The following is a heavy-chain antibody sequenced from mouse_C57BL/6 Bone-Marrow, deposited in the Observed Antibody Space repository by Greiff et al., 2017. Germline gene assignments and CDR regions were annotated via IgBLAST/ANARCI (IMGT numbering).Heavy chain of an antibody. CDR3: AREDGNYVNYYAMDY. CDR2: ILPSIGRT. V-gene: IGHV15-2*01. Sequence: VQLQQSGSELRSPGSSVKLSCKDFDSEVFPIAYMSWVRQKPGHGFEWIGGILPSIGRTIYGEKFEDKATLDAGTLSNTAYLELNSLTSEDSAIYYCAREDGNYVNYYAMDYWGQGTSVTVSS. D-gene: IGHD2-1*01. CDR1: DSEVFPIAY. J-gene: IGHJ4*01.